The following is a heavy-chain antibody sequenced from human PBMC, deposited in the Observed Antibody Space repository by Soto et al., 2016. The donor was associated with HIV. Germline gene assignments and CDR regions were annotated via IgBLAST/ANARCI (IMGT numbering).Heavy chain of an antibody. CDR2: ISFDGGND. J-gene: IGHJ1*01. Sequence: VQLVESGGGVVQPGKSVRLSCAASGFIFSDFAMHWVRQAPGKGLEWVAVISFDGGNDFYADFVKGRLTISRDNSKNMLYLQVNSLRPDDTAIYFCARVGQGWFGEALLASWGRGTLVAVSS. CDR1: GFIFSDFA. CDR3: ARVGQGWFGEALLAS. V-gene: IGHV3-30*01. D-gene: IGHD3-10*01.